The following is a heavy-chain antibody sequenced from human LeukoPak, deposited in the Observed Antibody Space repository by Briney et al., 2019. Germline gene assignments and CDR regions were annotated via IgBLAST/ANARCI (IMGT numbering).Heavy chain of an antibody. CDR2: ISGSGGRT. V-gene: IGHV3-23*01. CDR1: GFTFSNYA. Sequence: GGSLRLSCEVSGFTFSNYAMIWVRQAPGQGLEWVSAISGSGGRTDYADSVRGRFTISRDNSKNTLYLQMNSLRAEDTAVYYCASVPYGGWGQGTLVTVSS. CDR3: ASVPYGG. J-gene: IGHJ4*02. D-gene: IGHD3-16*01.